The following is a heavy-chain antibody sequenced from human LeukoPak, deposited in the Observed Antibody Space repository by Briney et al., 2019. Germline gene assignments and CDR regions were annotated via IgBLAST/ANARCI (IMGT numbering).Heavy chain of an antibody. CDR1: GGSVSSYY. CDR2: IHYSGST. D-gene: IGHD6-13*01. Sequence: SETLSLTCTVSGGSVSSYYWNWMRQPPGKGLEWIGYIHYSGSTNYNPALKSRVTISVDTSKNQLSLKLSSVTAADTAMYYCARGSNTFDSWGQGALVTVSS. J-gene: IGHJ4*02. V-gene: IGHV4-59*02. CDR3: ARGSNTFDS.